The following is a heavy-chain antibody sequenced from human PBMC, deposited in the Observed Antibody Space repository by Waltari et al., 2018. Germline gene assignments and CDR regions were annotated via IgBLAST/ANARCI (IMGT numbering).Heavy chain of an antibody. J-gene: IGHJ5*02. CDR1: GYSFTSYW. D-gene: IGHD1-26*01. CDR2: IYPGESDT. Sequence: EVQLVQSGAEVKKPGESLKISCKGSGYSFTSYWIGWVRQMPGKGLEWMGIIYPGESDTRYSPSVQGKVTRSADKASSTAYPQWSSLEAADTAMYYCARYLMGDSGNWFDPWGQGTLVTVSS. CDR3: ARYLMGDSGNWFDP. V-gene: IGHV5-51*03.